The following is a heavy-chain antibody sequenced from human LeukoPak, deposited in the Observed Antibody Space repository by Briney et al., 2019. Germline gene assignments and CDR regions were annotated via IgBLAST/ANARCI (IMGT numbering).Heavy chain of an antibody. D-gene: IGHD6-19*01. V-gene: IGHV3-21*04. Sequence: PGGSLRLSCAASGFTFSSYSMNWVRQAPGKGLEWVSSISSSSSYIYYADSVKGRFTISRDNAKNSLYLQMNSLRAEDTAVYYCAKDRGSLAVAFDYWGQGTLVTVSS. CDR2: ISSSSSYI. CDR3: AKDRGSLAVAFDY. CDR1: GFTFSSYS. J-gene: IGHJ4*02.